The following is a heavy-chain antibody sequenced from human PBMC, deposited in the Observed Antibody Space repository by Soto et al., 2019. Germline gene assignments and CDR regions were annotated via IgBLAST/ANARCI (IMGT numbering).Heavy chain of an antibody. J-gene: IGHJ6*02. CDR2: LSYDGNIK. V-gene: IGHV3-30-3*01. CDR3: ARAGSSSWDMDV. D-gene: IGHD6-13*01. CDR1: GFTFNTYA. Sequence: GGSLRLSCAASGFTFNTYALHWVRQAPGKGLEWVAVLSYDGNIKYYAASVKGRFTIYRDNSKNTVYLQMNSLRTEDTALYYCARAGSSSWDMDVWGQGTTVTVSS.